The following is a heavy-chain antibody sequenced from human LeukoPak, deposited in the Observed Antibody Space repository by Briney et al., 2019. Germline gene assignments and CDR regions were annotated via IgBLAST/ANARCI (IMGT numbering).Heavy chain of an antibody. D-gene: IGHD2-21*01. CDR1: GFSFSSYA. Sequence: GGSLRLSCAASGFSFSSYAMSWVRQAPGKGLEWVSHISGVTYNTYYADSVKGRFTISRDNSKNTLYLQMNSLRAEDTAVYYCARVPVVASFDYWGQGTLVTVSS. CDR2: ISGVTYNT. CDR3: ARVPVVASFDY. J-gene: IGHJ4*02. V-gene: IGHV3-23*01.